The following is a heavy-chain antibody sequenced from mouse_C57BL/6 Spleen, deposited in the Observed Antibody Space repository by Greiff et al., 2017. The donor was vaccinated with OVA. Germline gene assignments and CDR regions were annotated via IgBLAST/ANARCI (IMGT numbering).Heavy chain of an antibody. CDR1: GYTFTSYW. V-gene: IGHV1-59*01. J-gene: IGHJ1*03. CDR3: APLITTVVDWYFDV. CDR2: IDPADSYT. Sequence: VQLQQPGAELVRPGTSVKLSCKASGYTFTSYWMHWVKQRPGQGLEWIGEIDPADSYTNYNQQFKGKATLTVDTSSSTAYMQLSSLTSDDSAVYYCAPLITTVVDWYFDVWGTGTTVTVSS. D-gene: IGHD1-1*01.